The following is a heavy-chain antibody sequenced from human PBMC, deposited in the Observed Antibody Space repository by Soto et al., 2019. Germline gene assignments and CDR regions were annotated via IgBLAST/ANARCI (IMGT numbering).Heavy chain of an antibody. CDR3: VRDLLGSGGHFDY. CDR2: IWYDGSNT. Sequence: GESLKISCAASGFIFSSFGMHWVRQAPGKGLEWVAHIWYDGSNTYYADSVKGRFTISRDNSRSTLYLQMNSLRAEDTAVYHCVRDLLGSGGHFDYWGQGTPVTVSS. V-gene: IGHV3-33*01. CDR1: GFIFSSFG. J-gene: IGHJ4*02. D-gene: IGHD7-27*01.